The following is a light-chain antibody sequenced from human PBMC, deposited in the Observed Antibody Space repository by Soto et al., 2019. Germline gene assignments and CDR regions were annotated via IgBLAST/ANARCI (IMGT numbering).Light chain of an antibody. CDR1: SSDIGNYHL. CDR3: GSYAGSTGGYV. Sequence: QSALTQPASVSGSPGQSITISCTGTSSDIGNYHLVSWYQHHPGKAPKLIIYEVSKWPSGVSDRFSGSKSGYTASLTISGLQAEDEADYFCGSYAGSTGGYVLGTGTKVTVL. CDR2: EVS. J-gene: IGLJ1*01. V-gene: IGLV2-23*02.